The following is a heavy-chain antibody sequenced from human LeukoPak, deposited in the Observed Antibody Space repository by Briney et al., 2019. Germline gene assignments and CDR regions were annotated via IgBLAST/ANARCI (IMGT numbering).Heavy chain of an antibody. J-gene: IGHJ4*02. V-gene: IGHV3-33*01. CDR3: ARDSSSRQLFFDH. CDR1: GFTFSSYG. D-gene: IGHD6-13*01. CDR2: IWYDGSNK. Sequence: GRSLRLSCAASGFTFSSYGMHWVRQAPGKGLEWVAVIWYDGSNKYYADSVKGRFTISRDNSKNTLYLQMNSLRAEDTAVYYCARDSSSRQLFFDHWGQGTLVTVSS.